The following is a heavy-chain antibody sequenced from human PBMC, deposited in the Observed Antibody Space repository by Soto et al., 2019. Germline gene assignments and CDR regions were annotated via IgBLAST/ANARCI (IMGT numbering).Heavy chain of an antibody. J-gene: IGHJ4*02. CDR3: AKAVRELYYFDY. V-gene: IGHV3-23*01. CDR2: ISGSGGST. D-gene: IGHD1-26*01. CDR1: GFTFSSYA. Sequence: SVGSLRLSCAASGFTFSSYAMSWVRQAPGKGLEWVSAISGSGGSTYYADSVKGRFTISRDNSKNTLYLQMNSLRAEDTAVYYCAKAVRELYYFDYWGQGTLVTVSS.